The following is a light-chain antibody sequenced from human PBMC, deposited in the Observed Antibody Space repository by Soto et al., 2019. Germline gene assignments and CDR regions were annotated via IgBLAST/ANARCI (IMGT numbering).Light chain of an antibody. J-gene: IGLJ3*02. CDR2: EVS. Sequence: QSVLTQPASVSGSPGQSITISCTGTSSDIGGYKYVSWYQQHPGKAPKLIIFEVSNRPSGVSDRFSGSNSGNTASLTISGLQAEDEADYYCTSYSRCSVLVFGGGTKVT. V-gene: IGLV2-14*01. CDR1: SSDIGGYKY. CDR3: TSYSRCSVLV.